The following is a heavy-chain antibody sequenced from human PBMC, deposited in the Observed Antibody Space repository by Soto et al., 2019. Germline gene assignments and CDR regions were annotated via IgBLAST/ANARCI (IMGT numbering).Heavy chain of an antibody. CDR3: ASSDSSSGYRGNWFDP. CDR2: IYHSGST. Sequence: QVQLQESGPGLVKPSGTLSLTCAVSSGSISSSNWWSWVRQPPGKGLEWIGEIYHSGSTNYNPSLTSRVTISVDKSKNQVSLKLSSVTAADTAVYYCASSDSSSGYRGNWFDPWGQGTLVTVSS. J-gene: IGHJ5*02. CDR1: SGSISSSNW. V-gene: IGHV4-4*02. D-gene: IGHD6-13*01.